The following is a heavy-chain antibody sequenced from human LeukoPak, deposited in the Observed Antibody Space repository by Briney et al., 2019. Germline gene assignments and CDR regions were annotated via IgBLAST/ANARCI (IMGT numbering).Heavy chain of an antibody. CDR3: ARDLREADIFEY. J-gene: IGHJ4*02. CDR2: IHSGGSS. V-gene: IGHV3-53*01. Sequence: PGGSLRLSCTASGFTVSHNYMHWVRQAPGKGLEWVSVIHSGGSSYHADSVKGRFTISRDNSKNTLYLQMNSLRAEDTAVYYCARDLREADIFEYWGQGIVVTVSS. CDR1: GFTVSHNY. D-gene: IGHD1-26*01.